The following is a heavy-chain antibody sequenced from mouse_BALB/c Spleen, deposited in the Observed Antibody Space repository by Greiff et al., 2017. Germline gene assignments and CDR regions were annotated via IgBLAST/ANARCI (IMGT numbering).Heavy chain of an antibody. Sequence: VKLVESGPELVKPGASVKMSCKASGYTFTDYVISWVKQRTGQGLEWIGEIYPGSGSTYYNEKFKGKATLTADKSSNTAYMQLSSLTSEDSAVYFCADRYDGYAMDYWGQGTSVTVSS. CDR1: GYTFTDYV. D-gene: IGHD2-14*01. CDR3: ADRYDGYAMDY. V-gene: IGHV1-77*01. CDR2: IYPGSGST. J-gene: IGHJ4*01.